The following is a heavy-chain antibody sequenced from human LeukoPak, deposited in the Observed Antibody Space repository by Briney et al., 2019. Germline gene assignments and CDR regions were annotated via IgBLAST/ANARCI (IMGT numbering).Heavy chain of an antibody. CDR3: AKGRWNSSGWYPA. CDR2: IRYDGTNK. J-gene: IGHJ5*02. Sequence: GGSLRLSCAASGFNFSRYGMHWVRQAPGTGLEWVAFIRYDGTNKYYADSVKGRFTISRDNSKNTLYLQMNSLRAEDTAVYYCAKGRWNSSGWYPAWGQGTLVTVSS. CDR1: GFNFSRYG. V-gene: IGHV3-30*02. D-gene: IGHD6-19*01.